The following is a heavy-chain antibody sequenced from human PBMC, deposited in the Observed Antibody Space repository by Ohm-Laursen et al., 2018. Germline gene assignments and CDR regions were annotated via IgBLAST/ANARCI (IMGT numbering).Heavy chain of an antibody. CDR3: AKDANYDTSGFYPAALDY. CDR2: ISYDGSNK. D-gene: IGHD3-22*01. J-gene: IGHJ4*02. Sequence: SLRLSCSASGFTFSSYAMHWVRQAPGKGLEWVAVISYDGSNKYSADSVKGRFTISRDNSKNTLYLQMNSLRAEDTAVYYCAKDANYDTSGFYPAALDYWGQGTLVTVSS. V-gene: IGHV3-30*18. CDR1: GFTFSSYA.